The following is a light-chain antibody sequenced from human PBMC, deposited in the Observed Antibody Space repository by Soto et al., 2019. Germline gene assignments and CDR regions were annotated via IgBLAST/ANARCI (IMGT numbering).Light chain of an antibody. CDR3: LQYNTYPWT. J-gene: IGKJ1*01. V-gene: IGKV1-5*03. CDR2: VAS. Sequence: DIQMTQSPSTLSASVGDRVTITCRASQRRSWLAWYQQKPGKAPKLLIYVASSLQSGVPSRFSGSGSGTEFTLTISSLQPDDFATYYCLQYNTYPWTFGQGTKVEIK. CDR1: QRRSW.